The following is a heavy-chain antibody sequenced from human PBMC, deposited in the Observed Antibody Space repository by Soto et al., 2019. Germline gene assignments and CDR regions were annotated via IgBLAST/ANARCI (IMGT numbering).Heavy chain of an antibody. CDR3: AKAPSIVVVPAATANWFDP. J-gene: IGHJ5*02. CDR1: GFTFSSYA. CDR2: LSGSGGST. Sequence: EVQLLESGGGLVQPGGSLRLSCAASGFTFSSYAMSWVRQAPGKGLEWVSSLSGSGGSTYYEESVKGRFTNSRDNSTTTLYLKMNSLRAEDTAVYYSAKAPSIVVVPAATANWFDPWGQGTLVTVSS. D-gene: IGHD2-2*01. V-gene: IGHV3-23*01.